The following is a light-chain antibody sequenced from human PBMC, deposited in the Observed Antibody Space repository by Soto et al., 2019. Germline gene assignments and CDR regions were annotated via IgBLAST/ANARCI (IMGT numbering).Light chain of an antibody. V-gene: IGKV1-39*01. J-gene: IGKJ5*01. Sequence: DIQMTQSPSSLSASVGDRVTITCRASQSISSYLNWYQQKPGKAPKHRIYGASNLQSGVPSRFSGSGSGTDFTLTISSLHPEDFATYYCQQSSSAFTFGQGTRLEIK. CDR2: GAS. CDR3: QQSSSAFT. CDR1: QSISSY.